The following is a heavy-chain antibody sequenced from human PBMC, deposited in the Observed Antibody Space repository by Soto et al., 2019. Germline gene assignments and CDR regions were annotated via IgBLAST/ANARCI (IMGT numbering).Heavy chain of an antibody. Sequence: PSETLSLTCAVSGGSIGTSAYYWGWIRQAPGKGLEWIGSIYHSGNTYLSPSLKDRVTMSVDTSKNSFSLKLRSATAADTGLYYCSRRAPEGFDPWGQGTLVTVSS. J-gene: IGHJ5*02. CDR3: SRRAPEGFDP. CDR2: IYHSGNT. V-gene: IGHV4-39*01. CDR1: GGSIGTSAYY.